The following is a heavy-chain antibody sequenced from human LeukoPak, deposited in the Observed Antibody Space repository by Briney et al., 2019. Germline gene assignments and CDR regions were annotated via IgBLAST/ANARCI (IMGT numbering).Heavy chain of an antibody. J-gene: IGHJ4*02. D-gene: IGHD2-2*01. CDR1: GFTFSSYG. V-gene: IGHV3-23*01. CDR2: ISGSGGST. CDR3: AKGPDPLRYCSSTSCYDTFEY. Sequence: GGTLRLSCAASGFTFSSYGMSWVRQAPGKGLEWVSAISGSGGSTYYADSVKGRFTISRDNSKSTLSLQMNSLRAEDTAVYYCAKGPDPLRYCSSTSCYDTFEYWGQGTLVTVSS.